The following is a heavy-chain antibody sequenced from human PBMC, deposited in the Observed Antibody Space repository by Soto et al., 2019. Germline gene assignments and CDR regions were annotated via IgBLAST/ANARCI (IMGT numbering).Heavy chain of an antibody. CDR2: ISGSGGST. Sequence: EVQLLESGGGLVQPGGSLRLSCAASGFTFSSYAMSWVRQAPGKGLEWVSAISGSGGSTYYADSVKGRFTISRDNSKKRLYLQMNSLRAEDTAVYYGAKGAYGGYDKTKSGFDYWGQGTLVTVSS. D-gene: IGHD5-12*01. V-gene: IGHV3-23*01. CDR1: GFTFSSYA. J-gene: IGHJ4*02. CDR3: AKGAYGGYDKTKSGFDY.